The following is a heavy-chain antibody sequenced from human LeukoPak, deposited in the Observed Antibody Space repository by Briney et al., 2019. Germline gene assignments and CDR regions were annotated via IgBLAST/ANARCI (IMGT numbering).Heavy chain of an antibody. J-gene: IGHJ4*02. CDR2: ISSNGGST. CDR1: GFTFSSYA. CDR3: AREGQYNWNHYEAYFDY. V-gene: IGHV3-64*01. D-gene: IGHD1-20*01. Sequence: GGSLRLSCAASGFTFSSYAMHWVRQAPGKGLEYVSAISSNGGSTYYANCVKGRFTISRDNSKNTLYLQMGSLRAEDMAVYYCAREGQYNWNHYEAYFDYWGQGTLVTVSS.